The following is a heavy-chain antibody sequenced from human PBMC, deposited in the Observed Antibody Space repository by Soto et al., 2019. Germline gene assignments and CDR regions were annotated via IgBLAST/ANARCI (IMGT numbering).Heavy chain of an antibody. V-gene: IGHV3-15*01. CDR2: IKSKTDGGTT. Sequence: EVQLVESGGGLVKPGGSLRLSCAASGFTFSNAWMSWVRQAPGKGLEWVGRIKSKTDGGTTDYAAPVKGRFTISRDDSKNTLYPQMNSLKTEDTAVYYCTTDGIVVVSGFDYWGQGTLVTVSS. D-gene: IGHD2-2*01. CDR3: TTDGIVVVSGFDY. J-gene: IGHJ4*02. CDR1: GFTFSNAW.